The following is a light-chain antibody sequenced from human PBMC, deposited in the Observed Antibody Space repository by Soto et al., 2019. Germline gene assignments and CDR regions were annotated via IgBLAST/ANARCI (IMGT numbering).Light chain of an antibody. J-gene: IGLJ1*01. CDR2: EVS. CDR1: SSDVGGYNY. CDR3: SSYTSSTTYV. V-gene: IGLV2-14*01. Sequence: QSALTQPASVSGSPGQSITISCTGTSSDVGGYNYVCWYQQHPGKAPKLIIFEVSNRPSGVSNRFSGSKSGNTASLTISGLQAEDEADYYCSSYTSSTTYVFGTGTKATVL.